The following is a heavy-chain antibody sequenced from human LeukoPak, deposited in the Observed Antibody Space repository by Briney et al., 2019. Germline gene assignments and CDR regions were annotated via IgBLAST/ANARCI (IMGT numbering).Heavy chain of an antibody. CDR2: ISSSSSYI. J-gene: IGHJ6*02. Sequence: GGSLRLSCAASGFTFNDAWMNWVRQAPGKGLEWVSSISSSSSYIYYADSVKGRFTISRDNAKNSLYLQMNSLRAEDTAVYYCARATPDYYDSTDGMDVWGQGTTVTVSS. D-gene: IGHD3-22*01. V-gene: IGHV3-21*01. CDR1: GFTFNDAW. CDR3: ARATPDYYDSTDGMDV.